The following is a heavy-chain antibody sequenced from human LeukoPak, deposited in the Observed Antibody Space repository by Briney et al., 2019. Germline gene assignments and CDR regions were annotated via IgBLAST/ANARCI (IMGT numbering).Heavy chain of an antibody. Sequence: SETLSLTCTVPGSSISSYYWSWIRQPPGKGLEWIGYIYYSGSTNYNPSLKSRVTISVDTSKNQFSLKLSSVTAADTAVYYCACLRFLEWETDWYGMDVWGQGTTVTVSS. CDR3: ACLRFLEWETDWYGMDV. J-gene: IGHJ6*02. CDR2: IYYSGST. CDR1: GSSISSYY. D-gene: IGHD3-3*01. V-gene: IGHV4-59*01.